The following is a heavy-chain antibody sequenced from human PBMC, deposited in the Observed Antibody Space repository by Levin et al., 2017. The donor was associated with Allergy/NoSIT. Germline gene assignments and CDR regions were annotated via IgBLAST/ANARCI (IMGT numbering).Heavy chain of an antibody. Sequence: PAASVKVSCKASGYSFTSYWFGWVRQKPGKGLEWMGLIFPGDSDTRYSPSFQGQIIMSVDKSISTAYLQWSSLKASDSAMYFCARRDSDGSNSFDYWGQGTLVTVSS. D-gene: IGHD2-15*01. J-gene: IGHJ4*02. V-gene: IGHV5-51*01. CDR1: GYSFTSYW. CDR3: ARRDSDGSNSFDY. CDR2: IFPGDSDT.